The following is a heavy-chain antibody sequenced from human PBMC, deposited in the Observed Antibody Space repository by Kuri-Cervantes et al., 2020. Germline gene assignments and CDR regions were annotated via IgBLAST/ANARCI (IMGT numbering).Heavy chain of an antibody. Sequence: ETLSLTCAASGFTVSSNYMSWVRQAPGKGLEWVSVIYSGGSTYYADSVKGRFTISRDNSKNTLYLQMNSLRAEDTAVYYCAREWLRFGGLDYWGQGTLVTVSS. J-gene: IGHJ4*02. V-gene: IGHV3-66*01. CDR1: GFTVSSNY. CDR3: AREWLRFGGLDY. CDR2: IYSGGST. D-gene: IGHD5-12*01.